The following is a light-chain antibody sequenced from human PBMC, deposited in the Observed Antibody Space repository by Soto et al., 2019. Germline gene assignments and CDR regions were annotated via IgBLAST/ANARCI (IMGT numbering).Light chain of an antibody. CDR2: GVS. Sequence: EVVMTQSPATLSVSPGERATLSCRASQSVSSNFLAWYQQKPGQAPRLLIYGVSIRGTGIPARFSGSGSGTEFTPTISSLQSEDFAVYYCQQYSALPLTFGGGTKVEI. V-gene: IGKV3-15*01. CDR3: QQYSALPLT. CDR1: QSVSSN. J-gene: IGKJ4*01.